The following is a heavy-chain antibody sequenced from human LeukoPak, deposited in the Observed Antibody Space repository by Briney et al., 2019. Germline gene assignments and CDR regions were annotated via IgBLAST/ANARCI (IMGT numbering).Heavy chain of an antibody. CDR2: IYYSGST. Sequence: SETLSLTCAVSGGSISSSSYYWGWIRQPPGKGLEWIGSIYYSGSTYYNPSLKSRVTISVDTSKNQFSLKLSSVTAADTAVYYCARHEKEGGIVVVPAAGFDYWGQGTLVTVSS. V-gene: IGHV4-39*01. CDR1: GGSISSSSYY. J-gene: IGHJ4*02. CDR3: ARHEKEGGIVVVPAAGFDY. D-gene: IGHD2-2*01.